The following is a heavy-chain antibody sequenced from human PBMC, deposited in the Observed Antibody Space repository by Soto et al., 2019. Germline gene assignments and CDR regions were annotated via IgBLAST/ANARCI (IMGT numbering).Heavy chain of an antibody. V-gene: IGHV3-30-3*01. J-gene: IGHJ4*02. CDR3: AREAEALDY. CDR1: GFTFSSYA. Sequence: GGSLRLSCAASGFTFSSYAMHWVRQAPGKGLEWVAVISYDGSNKYYADSVKGRFTTSRDNSKNTLYLQMNSLRAEDTAVYYCAREAEALDYWGQGALVTVSS. D-gene: IGHD2-15*01. CDR2: ISYDGSNK.